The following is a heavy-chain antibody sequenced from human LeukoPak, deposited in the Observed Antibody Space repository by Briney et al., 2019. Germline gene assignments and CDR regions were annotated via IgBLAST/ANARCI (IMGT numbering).Heavy chain of an antibody. V-gene: IGHV4-34*01. CDR1: GGSFSGYY. CDR2: INHSGST. J-gene: IGHJ4*02. Sequence: SETLSLTCAVYGGSFSGYYWSWIRQPPGKGLGWIGEINHSGSTNYNPSLKSRVTISVDTSKNQFSLKLSSVTAADTAVYYCAREQYQLYYFDYWGQGTLVTVSS. CDR3: AREQYQLYYFDY. D-gene: IGHD2-2*01.